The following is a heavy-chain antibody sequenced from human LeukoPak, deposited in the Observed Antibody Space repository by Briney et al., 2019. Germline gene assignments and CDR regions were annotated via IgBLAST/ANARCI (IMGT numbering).Heavy chain of an antibody. CDR1: AFAFSTYT. CDR2: ISSTSSYI. D-gene: IGHD5-12*01. V-gene: IGHV3-21*01. CDR3: ARVRSAYDSLDY. J-gene: IGHJ4*02. Sequence: GGSLRLSCAASAFAFSTYTLSWVRQAPGKGLEWVSSISSTSSYIYYADSAKGRFTISRDNARNLLYMRLNSLRAEDTAVYYCARVRSAYDSLDYWGQGTLVTVSS.